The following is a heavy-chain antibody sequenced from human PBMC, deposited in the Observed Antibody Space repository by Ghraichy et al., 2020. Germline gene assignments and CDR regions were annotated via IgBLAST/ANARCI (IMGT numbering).Heavy chain of an antibody. J-gene: IGHJ6*02. CDR3: ARLEPYSSSWYGMDV. CDR1: GGSFSGYY. Sequence: SETLSLTCAVYGGSFSGYYWSWIRQPPGKGLEWIGEINHSGSTNYNPSLKSRVTISVDTSKNQFSLKLSSVTAADTAVYYCARLEPYSSSWYGMDVWGQGTTVTVS. D-gene: IGHD6-13*01. CDR2: INHSGST. V-gene: IGHV4-34*01.